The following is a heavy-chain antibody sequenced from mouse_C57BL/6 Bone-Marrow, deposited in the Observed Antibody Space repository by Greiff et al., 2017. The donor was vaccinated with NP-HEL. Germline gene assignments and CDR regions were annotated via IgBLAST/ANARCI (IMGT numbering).Heavy chain of an antibody. J-gene: IGHJ4*01. Sequence: EVMLVESGGGLVQPGGSLSLSCAASGFTFTDYYMSWVRQPPGKAPEWLGFIRNKANGYTTEYSASVKGRFTISRDNSQSILYLQMNALRAEDSATYYCARSIYYDYADDPSYAMDYWGQGTSVTVSS. CDR1: GFTFTDYY. CDR2: IRNKANGYTT. V-gene: IGHV7-3*01. D-gene: IGHD2-4*01. CDR3: ARSIYYDYADDPSYAMDY.